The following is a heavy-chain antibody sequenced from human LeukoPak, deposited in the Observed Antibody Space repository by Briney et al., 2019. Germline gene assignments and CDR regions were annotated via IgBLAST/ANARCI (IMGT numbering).Heavy chain of an antibody. V-gene: IGHV4-59*08. CDR3: ARHTYCSSSTCNDPWFDP. CDR1: GGSISSYY. J-gene: IGHJ5*02. Sequence: SETLSLTCTVSGGSISSYYWSWIRQPPGKGLEWIGYIYYSGSTNYNASLKSRVTISVDTSKNQFSLKLSSVTAADTAVYYCARHTYCSSSTCNDPWFDPWGQGTLVTVSS. CDR2: IYYSGST. D-gene: IGHD2-2*01.